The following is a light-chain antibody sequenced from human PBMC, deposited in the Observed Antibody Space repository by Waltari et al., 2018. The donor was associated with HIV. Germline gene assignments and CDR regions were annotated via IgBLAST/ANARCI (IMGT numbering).Light chain of an antibody. V-gene: IGLV2-8*01. CDR3: SSYAGNNNYV. Sequence: QPALTQPPSASGSPGPSVTISYTGTTPDLGTSPYFSWYQQHPGRAPNLLIYEVNKRPSGVPDRFSGSKSANTASLTVSGLQVADEADYYCSSYAGNNNYVFGTGTRVTVL. CDR2: EVN. J-gene: IGLJ1*01. CDR1: TPDLGTSPY.